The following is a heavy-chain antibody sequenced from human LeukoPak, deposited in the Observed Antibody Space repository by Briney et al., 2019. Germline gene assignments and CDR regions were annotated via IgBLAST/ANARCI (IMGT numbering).Heavy chain of an antibody. CDR1: GFTFSSYG. J-gene: IGHJ4*02. D-gene: IGHD3-22*01. Sequence: GRSLRLSGAASGFTFSSYGMLWVRQAPGQGLEWVAVISYDGSNKSYADSVNGRVTISRDNSKNTLYLQMNSLRAEDTAVYYCAKIAYFYDSSGYSDYWGQGTLVTVSS. V-gene: IGHV3-30*18. CDR2: ISYDGSNK. CDR3: AKIAYFYDSSGYSDY.